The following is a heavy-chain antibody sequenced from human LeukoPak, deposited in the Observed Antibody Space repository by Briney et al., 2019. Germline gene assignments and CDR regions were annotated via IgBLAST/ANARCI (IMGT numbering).Heavy chain of an antibody. CDR2: IYYSGST. CDR1: GGSISSYY. D-gene: IGHD6-19*01. J-gene: IGHJ3*02. Sequence: SETLSLTCTVSGGSISSYYWSWIRQPPGKGLEWIGYIYYSGSTNYNPSLKSRVTISVDTSKNQFSLKLSSVTAADTAVYYCARGQWLVAPFVSFDIWGQGTMVTVSS. CDR3: ARGQWLVAPFVSFDI. V-gene: IGHV4-59*08.